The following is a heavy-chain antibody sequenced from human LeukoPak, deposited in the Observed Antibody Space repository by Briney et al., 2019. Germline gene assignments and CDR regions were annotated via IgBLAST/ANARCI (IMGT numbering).Heavy chain of an antibody. CDR3: AKVRLEQLVRFGAFDI. CDR2: IDHDGSQK. V-gene: IGHV3-30*02. J-gene: IGHJ3*02. Sequence: GGSLRLSCAVSGFTFSANNMHWVRQAPGKGLEWVTFIDHDGSQKFYADSVKGRFTISRDNSKNALYLQMNSLRAEDTAVYYCAKVRLEQLVRFGAFDIWGQGTMVTVSS. CDR1: GFTFSANN. D-gene: IGHD6-6*01.